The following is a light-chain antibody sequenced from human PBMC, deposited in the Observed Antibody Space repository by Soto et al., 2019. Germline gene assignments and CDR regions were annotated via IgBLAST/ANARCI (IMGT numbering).Light chain of an antibody. CDR3: QQYYSTPPT. Sequence: DIVMTQSPDSLAVSLGERATINCKSSQSVLYSSNNKNYLAWHQQKPGQPPKLLIYWASTRESGVPDRFSGSGSWTDFNLTISSLQAEDVGVYYCQQYYSTPPTFGQGTKLEIK. CDR2: WAS. V-gene: IGKV4-1*01. CDR1: QSVLYSSNNKNY. J-gene: IGKJ2*01.